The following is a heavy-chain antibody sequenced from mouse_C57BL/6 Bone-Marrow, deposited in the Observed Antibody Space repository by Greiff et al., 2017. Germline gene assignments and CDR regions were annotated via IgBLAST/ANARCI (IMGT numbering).Heavy chain of an antibody. CDR2: INPNYGTT. CDR1: GYSFTDYN. Sequence: EVQLQQSGPELVKPGASVTISCKASGYSFTDYNMNWVKQSNGKSLEWIGVINPNYGTTRDNQQFKGKATLTVDQSSSTAYMQLNSLTSEDSAVYYCARGYDYDYAMDYWGQGTSVTVSS. V-gene: IGHV1-39*01. D-gene: IGHD2-4*01. J-gene: IGHJ4*01. CDR3: ARGYDYDYAMDY.